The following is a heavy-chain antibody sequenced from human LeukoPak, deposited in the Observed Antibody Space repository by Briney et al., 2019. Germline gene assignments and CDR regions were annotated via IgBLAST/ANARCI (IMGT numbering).Heavy chain of an antibody. CDR3: AKDGEEGVQLRSNGGYFDL. V-gene: IGHV3-9*01. CDR1: GFTFDDYA. J-gene: IGHJ2*01. CDR2: ISWNSGNL. Sequence: PGGSLRLSCAASGFTFDDYAMHWVRQAPGKGLEWVSGISWNSGNLGYADSVKGRFTISRDNAKNSLYLHMNSLRAEATALYYCAKDGEEGVQLRSNGGYFDLWGRGTLVTVSP. D-gene: IGHD2-2*01.